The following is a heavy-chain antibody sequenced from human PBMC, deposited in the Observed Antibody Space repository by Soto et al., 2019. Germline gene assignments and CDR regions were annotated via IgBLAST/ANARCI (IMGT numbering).Heavy chain of an antibody. CDR2: ISYDGSNK. CDR1: GFTFSSYG. J-gene: IGHJ6*02. CDR3: AKDQGGTAAARPPYYYYYGMDV. Sequence: GGSLRLSCAASGFTFSSYGMHWVRQAPGKGLEWGAVISYDGSNKCYADSVKGRFTISRDNSKNTLYLQMNSLRAEDTAVYYCAKDQGGTAAARPPYYYYYGMDVWGQGTTVTVSS. D-gene: IGHD6-6*01. V-gene: IGHV3-30*18.